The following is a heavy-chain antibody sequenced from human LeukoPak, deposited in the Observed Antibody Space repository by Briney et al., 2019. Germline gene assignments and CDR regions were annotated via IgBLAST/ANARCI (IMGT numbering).Heavy chain of an antibody. CDR3: ARSSTVTTRRNWFDP. Sequence: PSETLSLTCAVYGGSFSGYYWSWIRQPPGKGLEWIGEINHSGSTNYNPSLKSRVTISVDTSKNQFSLKLSSVTAADTAVYYCARSSTVTTRRNWFDPWGQGTLVTASS. CDR1: GGSFSGYY. V-gene: IGHV4-34*01. D-gene: IGHD4-11*01. J-gene: IGHJ5*02. CDR2: INHSGST.